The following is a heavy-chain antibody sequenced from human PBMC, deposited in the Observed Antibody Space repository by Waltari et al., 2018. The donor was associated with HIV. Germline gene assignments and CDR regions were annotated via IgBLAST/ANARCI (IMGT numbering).Heavy chain of an antibody. D-gene: IGHD3-22*01. Sequence: EVKLVQSGGGLVQPGGSLRLSCAASGVTFRSHAMSWGRRAPGKVLQGVTTISGSGSQTDCAESAKGRFAISRDNSEDTLILQMTRLRGEDTALYFCAKDFDTSGLPYVVIDSWGQGTLVTVSS. V-gene: IGHV3-23*04. CDR1: GVTFRSHA. J-gene: IGHJ4*02. CDR3: AKDFDTSGLPYVVIDS. CDR2: ISGSGSQT.